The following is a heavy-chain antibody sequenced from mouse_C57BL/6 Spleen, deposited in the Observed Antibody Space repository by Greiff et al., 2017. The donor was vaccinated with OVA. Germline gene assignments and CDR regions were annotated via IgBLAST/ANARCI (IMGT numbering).Heavy chain of an antibody. Sequence: VQLKESGGGLVQPKGSLKLSCAASGFSFNTYAMNWVRQAPGKGLEWVARIRSKSNNYATYYADSVKDRFTISRDDSESMLYLQMNNLKTEDTAMYYCVRGPVGGFDYWGQGTTLTVSS. D-gene: IGHD3-3*01. J-gene: IGHJ2*01. V-gene: IGHV10-1*01. CDR2: IRSKSNNYAT. CDR1: GFSFNTYA. CDR3: VRGPVGGFDY.